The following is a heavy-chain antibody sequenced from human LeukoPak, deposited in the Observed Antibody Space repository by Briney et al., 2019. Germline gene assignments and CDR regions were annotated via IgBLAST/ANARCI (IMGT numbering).Heavy chain of an antibody. J-gene: IGHJ3*02. CDR1: GFSVSGNY. Sequence: GGSLRLSCAASGFSVSGNYMSWVRQAPGKGLEWVSAIYSGGATYYTASVKGRFTMSRHTSKNTLDLQMNSLRVEDTAVYYCARWKMEGIVVDVFDIWGQGTRVTVSS. CDR3: ARWKMEGIVVDVFDI. CDR2: IYSGGAT. V-gene: IGHV3-53*04. D-gene: IGHD3-22*01.